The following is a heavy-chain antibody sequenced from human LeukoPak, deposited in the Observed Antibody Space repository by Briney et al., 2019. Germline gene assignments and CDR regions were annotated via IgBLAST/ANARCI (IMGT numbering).Heavy chain of an antibody. CDR3: ARDEEGGSYPLDY. Sequence: GSLSLSCAASGFTFDDYGMSWVRQAPGKGLEWVSGINWNGGSTGYADSVKGRFTISRDNAKNSLYVQMNSLRAEDTALYYCARDEEGGSYPLDYWGQGTLVTVSS. CDR1: GFTFDDYG. CDR2: INWNGGST. J-gene: IGHJ4*02. D-gene: IGHD1-26*01. V-gene: IGHV3-20*04.